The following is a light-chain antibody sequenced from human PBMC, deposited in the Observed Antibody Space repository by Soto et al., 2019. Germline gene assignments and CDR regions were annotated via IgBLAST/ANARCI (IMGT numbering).Light chain of an antibody. CDR1: QSVASY. CDR2: DAS. V-gene: IGKV3-11*01. CDR3: QHRSNWPLT. Sequence: EIVLTQSPATLSLSPGERATLSCRASQSVASYLAWYQQKPGQAPRLLIYDASNRATGIPARFSGSGRVTDFTLTISSLEPEDFAVDYCQHRSNWPLTFGGGTKVEIK. J-gene: IGKJ4*01.